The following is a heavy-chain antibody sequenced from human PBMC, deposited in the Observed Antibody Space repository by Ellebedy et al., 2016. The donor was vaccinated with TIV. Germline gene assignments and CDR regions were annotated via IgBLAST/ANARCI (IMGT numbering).Heavy chain of an antibody. CDR2: VSHSGST. CDR3: VRDRSVFFDP. J-gene: IGHJ5*01. CDR1: GASFTTDY. D-gene: IGHD5/OR15-5a*01. V-gene: IGHV4-59*12. Sequence: MPSETLSLTCTVSGASFTTDYWTWVRQPPGEGLQWIGYVSHSGSTHYSPSLESRVTMSLDTSNNQFSLKLRSVTAADTGMYYCVRDRSVFFDPWGQGTLVIVSS.